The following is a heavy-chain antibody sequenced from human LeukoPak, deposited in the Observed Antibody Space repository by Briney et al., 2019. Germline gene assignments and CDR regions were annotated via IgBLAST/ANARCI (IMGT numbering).Heavy chain of an antibody. V-gene: IGHV3-23*01. D-gene: IGHD3-22*01. CDR1: EFTFSSYA. CDR3: AKGSYYDSSGSFYFDY. J-gene: IGHJ4*02. CDR2: INGSGDNT. Sequence: GGSLRLSCAASEFTFSSYAMSWVRQAPGKGLEWVSGINGSGDNTYYADSVKGRFTISRDNSKNTLYVQVNSLGTEDTAAYYCAKGSYYDSSGSFYFDYWGQGTLVTVSS.